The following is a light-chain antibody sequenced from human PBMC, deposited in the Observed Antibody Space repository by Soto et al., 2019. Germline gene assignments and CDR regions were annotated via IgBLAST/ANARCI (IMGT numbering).Light chain of an antibody. Sequence: DIQMTQSPSSLSASVGDRVTIPCRASQGISNYLAWYQQKPGKVPKLLIYAASTLQSGVPSRFSGSGSGTDFTLTISSLPPEDVATYYCQKYNSALRTFGQGTKVEIK. CDR2: AAS. V-gene: IGKV1-27*01. CDR1: QGISNY. J-gene: IGKJ1*01. CDR3: QKYNSALRT.